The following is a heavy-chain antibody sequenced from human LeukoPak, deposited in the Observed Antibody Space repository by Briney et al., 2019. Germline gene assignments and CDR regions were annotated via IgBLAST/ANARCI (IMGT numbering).Heavy chain of an antibody. CDR1: GFTFSSYA. D-gene: IGHD5-18*01. J-gene: IGHJ4*02. CDR2: ISGSGGST. V-gene: IGHV3-23*01. CDR3: ARALDLQLWLQGFDF. Sequence: GGSLRLSCAASGFTFSSYAMSWVRQAPGKGLEWVSAISGSGGSTYYADSVKGRFTISRDNSKNTLYLQMNSLRAEDMAVYYCARALDLQLWLQGFDFWGQGTLVTVSS.